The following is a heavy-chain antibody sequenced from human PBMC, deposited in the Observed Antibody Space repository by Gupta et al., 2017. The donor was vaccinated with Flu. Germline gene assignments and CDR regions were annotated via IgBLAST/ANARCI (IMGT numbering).Heavy chain of an antibody. CDR2: IFNARI. J-gene: IGHJ2*01. V-gene: IGHV4-59*08. Sequence: QVQLQESGPGLVKPSETLSLTCTVSGASIASYYWSWIRRPPGRGLEWFGFIFNARINYNPSLSSRVTISADMSKNQFSLHLTSMTAADTAVYYCARLWPREGYYDTTTLSNWYFDLWGRGTLVTVSS. D-gene: IGHD3-22*01. CDR1: GASIASYY. CDR3: ARLWPREGYYDTTTLSNWYFDL.